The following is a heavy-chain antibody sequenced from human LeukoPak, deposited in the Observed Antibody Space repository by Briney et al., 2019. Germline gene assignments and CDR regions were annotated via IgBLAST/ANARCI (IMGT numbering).Heavy chain of an antibody. CDR3: ARNWGAGHPINFDY. J-gene: IGHJ4*02. V-gene: IGHV1-2*02. D-gene: IGHD3-16*01. Sequence: ASVKVSCKASGYTFTGYYIHWVRQAPGQGLEWMGWINPNSGGTNYAQKFQGRVTMTRDTSISTAYTELSRLRSDDTAVYYCARNWGAGHPINFDYWGQGTLVTVSS. CDR2: INPNSGGT. CDR1: GYTFTGYY.